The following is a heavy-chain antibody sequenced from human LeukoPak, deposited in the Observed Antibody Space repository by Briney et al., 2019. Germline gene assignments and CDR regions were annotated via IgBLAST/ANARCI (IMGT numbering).Heavy chain of an antibody. CDR1: GGSIGSHY. CDR2: IYTSGST. V-gene: IGHV4-4*07. D-gene: IGHD1-26*01. CDR3: ARDGGTSGSYFLGY. J-gene: IGHJ4*02. Sequence: PSETLSLTCTVSGGSIGSHYWTWIRQPAGKGLEWIGRIYTSGSTNYNPSLKSRVTISLDTSKNQFSLRLSSVTAADTAVYYCARDGGTSGSYFLGYWGQGTLVTVSS.